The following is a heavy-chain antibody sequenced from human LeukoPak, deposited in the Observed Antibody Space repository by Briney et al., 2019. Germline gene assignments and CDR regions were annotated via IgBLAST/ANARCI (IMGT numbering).Heavy chain of an antibody. Sequence: GGSLRLSCAASGFTFSNAWMSWVRQAPGKGLEWVANIKQDGSEKYYVDSVKGRFTISRDNAKNSLYLQMNSLRAEDTAVYYCARDLVAAAGRPGGDHWYFDLWGRGTLVTVSS. CDR3: ARDLVAAAGRPGGDHWYFDL. J-gene: IGHJ2*01. CDR1: GFTFSNAW. CDR2: IKQDGSEK. V-gene: IGHV3-7*01. D-gene: IGHD6-13*01.